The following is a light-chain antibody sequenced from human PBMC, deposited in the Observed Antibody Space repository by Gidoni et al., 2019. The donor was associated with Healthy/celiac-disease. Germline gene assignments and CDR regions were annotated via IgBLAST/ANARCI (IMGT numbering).Light chain of an antibody. CDR1: KLGDKY. Sequence: SYELTKPPSVSVSPGQTASITCSGDKLGDKYACWYQQTPGQSPVLVIYQDSKRPSGIPERFSGSNSGNTATLTISGTQAMDEADYYCQAWDSSIVVFGGGTKLTVL. V-gene: IGLV3-1*01. J-gene: IGLJ2*01. CDR2: QDS. CDR3: QAWDSSIVV.